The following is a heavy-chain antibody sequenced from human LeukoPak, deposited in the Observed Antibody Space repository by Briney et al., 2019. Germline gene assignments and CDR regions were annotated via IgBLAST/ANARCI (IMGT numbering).Heavy chain of an antibody. J-gene: IGHJ4*02. CDR3: AKAYKRDYGDEEYFEF. Sequence: PGGSLRLSCAASGFTFSSYSMNWGRQAPGEGLEWGASISSSSSCIYYADSVKGRFTISRDNAKNSLYLQMNSLRAEDTAVYYCAKAYKRDYGDEEYFEFWAQGPLVTVS. V-gene: IGHV3-21*01. CDR1: GFTFSSYS. CDR2: ISSSSSCI. D-gene: IGHD4-17*01.